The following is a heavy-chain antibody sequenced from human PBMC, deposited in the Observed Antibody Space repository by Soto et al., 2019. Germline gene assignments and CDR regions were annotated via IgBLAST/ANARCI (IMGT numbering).Heavy chain of an antibody. D-gene: IGHD6-13*01. J-gene: IGHJ5*02. CDR1: GYTFTSCG. V-gene: IGHV1-18*01. CDR2: ISAYNGNT. CDR3: ARDSRSSWYMDWFDP. Sequence: ASVKVSYRASGYTFTSCGIRWVRQAPGQGLERMGWISAYNGNTNYAQKLQGRVTMTTDTSTSTAYMELRSLRSDDTAVYYCARDSRSSWYMDWFDPWGQGTLVTVSS.